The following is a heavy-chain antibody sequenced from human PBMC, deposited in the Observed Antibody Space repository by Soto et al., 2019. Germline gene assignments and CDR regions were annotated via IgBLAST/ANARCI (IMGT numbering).Heavy chain of an antibody. CDR2: IYYSGST. V-gene: IGHV4-31*03. CDR1: GGSISSGGYY. J-gene: IGHJ4*02. Sequence: QVQLQESGPGLVKPSQILSLTCTVSGGSISSGGYYWSWIRQHPGKGLEWIGYIYYSGSTYYNPSHKSRVTISVDTSKTQFSLKLSSVTAADTAVYYCAGEWRDYYFDYWGQGTLVTVCS. CDR3: AGEWRDYYFDY.